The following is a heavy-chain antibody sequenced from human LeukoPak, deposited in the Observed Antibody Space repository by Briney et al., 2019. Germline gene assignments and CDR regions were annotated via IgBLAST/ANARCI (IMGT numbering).Heavy chain of an antibody. CDR3: VRGTGY. CDR2: ISSNGDNT. Sequence: GGSLRLSCSVSGFTFSTYVMHWVRQAPGKGLEYVSAISSNGDNTYHADSVKGRFTISRDNSKNTLYLQMSSLRADDTAVYYRVRGTGYWGQGTLVTVSS. CDR1: GFTFSTYV. V-gene: IGHV3-64D*06. J-gene: IGHJ4*02.